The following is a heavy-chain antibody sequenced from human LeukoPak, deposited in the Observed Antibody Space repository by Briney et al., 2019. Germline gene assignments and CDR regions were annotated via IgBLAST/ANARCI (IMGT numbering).Heavy chain of an antibody. Sequence: ASVKVSCKASGYTFPSYGISWVRQAPGQGLEWMGWISAYNGNTNYAQKLQGRVTMTTDTSTSTAYMELRSLRSDDTAVYYCARDGNTTGTTAKYYFDYWGQGTLVTVSS. V-gene: IGHV1-18*01. CDR2: ISAYNGNT. CDR3: ARDGNTTGTTAKYYFDY. J-gene: IGHJ4*02. D-gene: IGHD1-1*01. CDR1: GYTFPSYG.